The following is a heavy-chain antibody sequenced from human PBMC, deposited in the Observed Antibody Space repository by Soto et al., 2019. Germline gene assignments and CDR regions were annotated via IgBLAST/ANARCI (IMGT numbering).Heavy chain of an antibody. J-gene: IGHJ4*02. D-gene: IGHD6-13*01. CDR2: IFSNDEK. CDR1: GFSLSNVRMG. Sequence: QVTLKESGPVLVKPTETLTLTCTVSGFSLSNVRMGVSWIRQTPGKALEWLATIFSNDEKSYSTSLKSRLTISKDTSKSQVVLTMTNMDPVDTATYYCARISKLAAAATGCIDYWGQGTLVTVSS. CDR3: ARISKLAAAATGCIDY. V-gene: IGHV2-26*01.